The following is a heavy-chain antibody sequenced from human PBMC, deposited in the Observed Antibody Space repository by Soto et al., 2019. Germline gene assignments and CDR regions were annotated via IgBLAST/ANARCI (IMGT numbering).Heavy chain of an antibody. D-gene: IGHD4-17*01. J-gene: IGHJ4*02. CDR2: INAGNGNT. CDR1: GDTFTSYA. V-gene: IGHV1-3*01. Sequence: ASVKVSCKASGDTFTSYATHWVRQAPGQRLEWMGWINAGNGNTKYSQKFQGRVTITRDTSASTAYMELSSLRSEDTAVYYCASLTPSTVTTEDYFAYWGQGSLVTVS. CDR3: ASLTPSTVTTEDYFAY.